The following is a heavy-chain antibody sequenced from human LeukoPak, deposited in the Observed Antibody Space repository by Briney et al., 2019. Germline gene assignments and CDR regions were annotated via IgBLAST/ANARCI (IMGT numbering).Heavy chain of an antibody. V-gene: IGHV3-23*01. Sequence: GGSLRLSCAASGFTFSNNGMNWVRQAPGKGLEWVSGIGVGGTTYYADSVKGRFTISRDTSKSTLYLQMNSLRAEDTAVYYCAKAQGYYDCWGQGTLVTVSS. D-gene: IGHD3-22*01. J-gene: IGHJ4*02. CDR2: IGVGGTT. CDR3: AKAQGYYDC. CDR1: GFTFSNNG.